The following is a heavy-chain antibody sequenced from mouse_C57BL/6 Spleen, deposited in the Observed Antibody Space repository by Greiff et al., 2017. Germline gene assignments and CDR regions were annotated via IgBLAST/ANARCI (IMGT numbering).Heavy chain of an antibody. CDR2: IYPGDGDT. D-gene: IGHD1-1*01. CDR3: ARSTYSFDY. V-gene: IGHV1-82*01. Sequence: QVQLKESGPELVKPGASVKISCKASGYAFSSSWMNWVKQRPGKGLEWIGRIYPGDGDTNYNGKFKGKSTLTADKSSSTAYMQLSSLTSEDSAVYFCARSTYSFDYWGQGTTLTVSS. J-gene: IGHJ2*01. CDR1: GYAFSSSW.